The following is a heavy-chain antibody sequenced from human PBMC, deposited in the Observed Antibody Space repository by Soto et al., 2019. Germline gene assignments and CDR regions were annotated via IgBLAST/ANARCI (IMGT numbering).Heavy chain of an antibody. D-gene: IGHD1-26*01. CDR1: GVTVSSYA. CDR3: AKELVGGNIIHDPDDY. CDR2: VSGSGLNT. V-gene: IGHV3-23*01. Sequence: EVQLLESGGGLVQPGGSLRLSCGGSGVTVSSYAMNWVRQAPGKGLEWVSGVSGSGLNTYYADSVTGRFTISSDNSKNSRYLELISLRAEDTAVYYCAKELVGGNIIHDPDDYCGEGTLVTVCS. J-gene: IGHJ4*02.